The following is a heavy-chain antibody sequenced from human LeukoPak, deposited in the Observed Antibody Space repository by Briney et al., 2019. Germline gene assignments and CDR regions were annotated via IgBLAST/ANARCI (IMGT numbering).Heavy chain of an antibody. D-gene: IGHD1-20*01. CDR3: ARDSGGITGNWFDP. V-gene: IGHV4-31*03. CDR1: GGSISSGGYY. Sequence: SETLSLTCTVSGGSISSGGYYWSWIRQHPGKGLEWIGYIYYSGSTYYNPSLKSRVTISVDTSKNQFSLKLSSVTAADTAVYYGARDSGGITGNWFDPWGQGTLVTVSS. CDR2: IYYSGST. J-gene: IGHJ5*02.